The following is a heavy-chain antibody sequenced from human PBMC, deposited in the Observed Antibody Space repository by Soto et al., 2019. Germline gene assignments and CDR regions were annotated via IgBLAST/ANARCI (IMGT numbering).Heavy chain of an antibody. D-gene: IGHD2-2*01. CDR1: GFTFSSYW. CDR2: INSDWSST. J-gene: IGHJ6*04. Sequence: GGSLRLSCAASGFTFSSYWMHWVRQAPGKGLLWVSRINSDWSSTSYADSVKGRFTISRDNAKNTLYLQMSSLRAEDTAVYYCAREMPNRYGVDVWGKGTTVTVSS. V-gene: IGHV3-74*01. CDR3: AREMPNRYGVDV.